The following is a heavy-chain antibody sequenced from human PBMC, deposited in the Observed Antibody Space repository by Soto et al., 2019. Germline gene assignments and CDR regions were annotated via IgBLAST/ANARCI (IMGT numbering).Heavy chain of an antibody. Sequence: HPGGSLRLSCVASGFTFSGHEMKWVRQAPGKGLEWVSYISVVGSTKYYADSVKGRFTISRDNAKNTLYLQMNSLRAEDTAVYYCARLNGATNAFDICGKGTMVTVSS. CDR3: ARLNGATNAFDI. D-gene: IGHD1-26*01. CDR2: ISVVGSTK. V-gene: IGHV3-48*03. CDR1: GFTFSGHE. J-gene: IGHJ3*02.